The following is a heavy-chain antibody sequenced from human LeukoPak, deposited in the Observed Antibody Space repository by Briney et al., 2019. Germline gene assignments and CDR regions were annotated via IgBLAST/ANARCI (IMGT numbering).Heavy chain of an antibody. CDR2: MNPNSGNT. V-gene: IGHV1-8*01. Sequence: GASVKVSCKASGYTFTSYDINWVRQATGQGLEWMGWMNPNSGNTGYAQKFQGRVTMTRNTSISTAYMELSSLRSEDTAVYYCAKDNAERQWELLAPPPYWGQGTLVTVSS. CDR3: AKDNAERQWELLAPPPY. J-gene: IGHJ4*02. D-gene: IGHD1-26*01. CDR1: GYTFTSYD.